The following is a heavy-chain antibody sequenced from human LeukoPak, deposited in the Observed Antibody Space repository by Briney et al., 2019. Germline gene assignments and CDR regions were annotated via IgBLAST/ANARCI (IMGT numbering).Heavy chain of an antibody. D-gene: IGHD1-26*01. CDR2: IYYSGST. J-gene: IGHJ4*02. V-gene: IGHV4-39*07. CDR1: GGSISSSTYY. Sequence: SETLSLTCTVSGGSISSSTYYWGWIRQPPGKGLELIGNIYYSGSTYYNPSLKSRVTISVDTSKNQFSLKLSSVTAADTAVYYCARADYSGTYYFDYWGQGTLVTVSS. CDR3: ARADYSGTYYFDY.